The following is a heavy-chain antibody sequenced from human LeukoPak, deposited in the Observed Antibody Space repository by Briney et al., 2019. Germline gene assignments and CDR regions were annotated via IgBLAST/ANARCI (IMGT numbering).Heavy chain of an antibody. V-gene: IGHV3-23*01. CDR2: ISGSGGNT. Sequence: GGSLRLSCAASGFTFSSYEMNWVRQAPGKGLEWVSTISGSGGNTYYADPVKGRFTISRDNSKNTLYLQMNRLRAEDTAVYYGAKSGLKRFVYWGQRTLVTVSS. CDR3: AKSGLKRFVY. D-gene: IGHD2-15*01. J-gene: IGHJ4*02. CDR1: GFTFSSYE.